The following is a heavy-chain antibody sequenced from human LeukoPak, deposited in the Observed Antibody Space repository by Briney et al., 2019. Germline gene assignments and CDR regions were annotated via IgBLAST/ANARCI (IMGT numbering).Heavy chain of an antibody. J-gene: IGHJ4*02. V-gene: IGHV2-5*02. CDR1: GFSLSTSGVG. CDR3: ARIRLNSSGYYGFDY. CDR2: IYWDDDK. D-gene: IGHD3-22*01. Sequence: ESGPTPVKPTQTLTLTCTFSGFSLSTSGVGVGWIRQPPGKALEWLALIYWDDDKRYSPSLKSRLTITKDTSKNQVVLIMTNMDPVDTATYYCARIRLNSSGYYGFDYWGQGTLVTVSS.